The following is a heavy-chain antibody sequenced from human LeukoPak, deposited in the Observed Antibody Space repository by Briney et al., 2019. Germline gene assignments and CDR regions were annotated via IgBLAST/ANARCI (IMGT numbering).Heavy chain of an antibody. CDR3: VKEPRGYSFSFDI. V-gene: IGHV3-23*01. J-gene: IGHJ3*02. CDR2: ISGSGGST. CDR1: GFTFSSYA. Sequence: GGSLRLSCAASGFTFSSYAMSWVRQAPGKGLEWVSVISGSGGSTYYADSVKGRFIISRDNSKNTLYLQMNSLRAEDTAVYYCVKEPRGYSFSFDIWGQGTMVTVSS. D-gene: IGHD5-18*01.